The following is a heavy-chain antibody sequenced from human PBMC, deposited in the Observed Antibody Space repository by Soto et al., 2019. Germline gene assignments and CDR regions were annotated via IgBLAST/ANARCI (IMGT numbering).Heavy chain of an antibody. CDR1: GFIFSSYW. CDR3: ARCYGDYERASYYFDY. CDR2: INSDGSGT. V-gene: IGHV3-74*01. D-gene: IGHD4-17*01. Sequence: GGPLTLSSAASGFIFSSYWMHWVRQVPEKGRVWVLCINSDGSGTNHADSVKGRFTISRENAKNSLHLQMNSLRAEDTAVYYCARCYGDYERASYYFDYWGQRTLVTVSS. J-gene: IGHJ4*02.